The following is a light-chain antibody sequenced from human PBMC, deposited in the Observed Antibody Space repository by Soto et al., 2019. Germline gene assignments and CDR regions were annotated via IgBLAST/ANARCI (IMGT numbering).Light chain of an antibody. V-gene: IGLV2-14*01. CDR2: EVT. CDR1: TSDVGSHNF. J-gene: IGLJ3*02. Sequence: QSALTQPASVSGSPGQSITISCTGTTSDVGSHNFVSWYQQLPGKAPKLLIYEVTNRPSGTSNRFSGSKSGNTASLTISGLQAADEADYYCSSFTNSILVFVGGTKLTVL. CDR3: SSFTNSILV.